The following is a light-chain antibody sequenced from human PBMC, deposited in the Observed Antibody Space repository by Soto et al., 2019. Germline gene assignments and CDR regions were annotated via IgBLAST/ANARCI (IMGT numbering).Light chain of an antibody. V-gene: IGKV1-5*01. Sequence: DIQMTQSPSTLSASVGDRVTITCRASQSISSWLAWYQQKPGKAPKLLIYDASSLESGVPSRFSGSGSGTDFTLAISSLQPEDVATYFCQKYNSALTFGQGTRLEI. CDR3: QKYNSALT. CDR2: DAS. J-gene: IGKJ5*01. CDR1: QSISSW.